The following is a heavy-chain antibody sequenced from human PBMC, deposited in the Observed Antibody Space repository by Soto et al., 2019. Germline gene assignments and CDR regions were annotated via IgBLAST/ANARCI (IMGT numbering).Heavy chain of an antibody. V-gene: IGHV1-69*06. D-gene: IGHD1-7*01. CDR3: ARGGELHGGRYFDY. J-gene: IGHJ4*02. Sequence: QVQLVQSGAEVKKPGSSVKVSCKASGGTFSSYAISWVRQAPGQGLEWMGGIIPIFGTANYAQKFQGRVTITADKSTSTAYMELSCLRSADTAVYYCARGGELHGGRYFDYWGQETLVTVSS. CDR2: IIPIFGTA. CDR1: GGTFSSYA.